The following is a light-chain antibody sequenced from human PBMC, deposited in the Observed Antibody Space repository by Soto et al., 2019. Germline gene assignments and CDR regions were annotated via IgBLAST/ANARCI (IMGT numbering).Light chain of an antibody. Sequence: QSVLTQPASVSGSPGQSITISCAGTGSDVGAYNLVSWYQQHPGKAHKLIICEVNTRPSGISNSFSGSKTGDTASLTISGLQAEDEADYFCCSYAGTVAYVFGTGTKVTVL. CDR1: GSDVGAYNL. J-gene: IGLJ1*01. CDR2: EVN. V-gene: IGLV2-23*02. CDR3: CSYAGTVAYV.